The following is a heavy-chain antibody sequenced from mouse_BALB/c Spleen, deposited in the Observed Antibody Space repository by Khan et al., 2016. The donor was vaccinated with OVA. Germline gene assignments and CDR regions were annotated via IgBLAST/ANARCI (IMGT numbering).Heavy chain of an antibody. V-gene: IGHV5-12-2*01. CDR1: GFTFSSNT. CDR2: ITNGGGNT. J-gene: IGHJ4*01. Sequence: EVELVESGGGLVQPGGSLKLSCAASGFTFSSNTMSWVRQTPEKRLEWVAYITNGGGNTYYPDTVKGRFTISRGNAKNTLYLQMSSLKSEDTAMYYCARIPSFSTTALDYWGQGTSVTVSS. CDR3: ARIPSFSTTALDY. D-gene: IGHD1-2*01.